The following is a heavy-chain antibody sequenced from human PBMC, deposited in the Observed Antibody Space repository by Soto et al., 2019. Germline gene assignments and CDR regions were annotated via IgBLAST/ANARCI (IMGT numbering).Heavy chain of an antibody. Sequence: SETLSLTCAVYGGSFSGYYWSWIRQPPGKGLEWIGEINHSGSTNYNPSLKSRVTISVDTSKNQFSLKLSSVTAADTAVYYCARGRLVVPNNYYYFDYWGQGTLVTVSS. CDR2: INHSGST. CDR1: GGSFSGYY. V-gene: IGHV4-34*01. J-gene: IGHJ4*02. CDR3: ARGRLVVPNNYYYFDY. D-gene: IGHD2-2*01.